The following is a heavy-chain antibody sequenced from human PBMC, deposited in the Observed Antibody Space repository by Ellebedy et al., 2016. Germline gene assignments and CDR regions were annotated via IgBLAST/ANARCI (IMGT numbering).Heavy chain of an antibody. Sequence: GGSLRLSXAPSGLTVSSFFMGWVRQAPGKGLEWVSTMRGDGAKTHLADSVKGRFTMSRDIPKNTVYLRMNNLRVEDTALYYCRQGHYADYWGQGTLVTVSS. J-gene: IGHJ4*02. CDR1: GLTVSSFF. CDR2: MRGDGAKT. CDR3: RQGHYADY. V-gene: IGHV3-23*01.